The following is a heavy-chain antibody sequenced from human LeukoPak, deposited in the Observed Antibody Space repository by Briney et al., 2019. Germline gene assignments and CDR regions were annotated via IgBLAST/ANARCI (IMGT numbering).Heavy chain of an antibody. CDR3: ARDWHDYGSGSYYTSHSD. J-gene: IGHJ4*02. V-gene: IGHV1-69*01. CDR1: GGTFGSYA. CDR2: IIPIFGTA. D-gene: IGHD3-10*01. Sequence: GASVKVSCKASGGTFGSYAISWVRQAPGQGLEWMGGIIPIFGTANYAQKFQGRVTITADESTSTAYMELSSLRSEDTAVYYCARDWHDYGSGSYYTSHSDWGQGTLVTVSS.